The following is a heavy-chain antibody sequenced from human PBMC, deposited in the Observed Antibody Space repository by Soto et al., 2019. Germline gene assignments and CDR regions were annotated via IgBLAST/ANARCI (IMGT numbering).Heavy chain of an antibody. Sequence: GGSLRLSCAASGFTFSSYSMNWVRQAPGKGLEWVSYISSSSSTIYYADSVKGRFTISRDNAKNSLYLQMNSLRAEDTAVYYCARDHPNNYDILTGYYTFGAFDIWGQGTMVTVS. D-gene: IGHD3-9*01. J-gene: IGHJ3*02. CDR3: ARDHPNNYDILTGYYTFGAFDI. CDR2: ISSSSSTI. CDR1: GFTFSSYS. V-gene: IGHV3-48*01.